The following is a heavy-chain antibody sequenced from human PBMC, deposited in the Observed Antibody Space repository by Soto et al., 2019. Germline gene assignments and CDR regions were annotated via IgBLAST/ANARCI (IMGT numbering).Heavy chain of an antibody. V-gene: IGHV1-2*02. D-gene: IGHD3-10*01. J-gene: IGHJ6*04. CDR3: ARDLCPLGSGSACPKYGLDL. Sequence: ASVKVSCKASGYTFTGHYMHWVRQVSGKGLEYLGWLKSDNGGAYFAPKFQGRVTFTRDTSTTTVYMELSGLRSDDTAVYFCARDLCPLGSGSACPKYGLDLRGKGPTVTVSS. CDR2: LKSDNGGA. CDR1: GYTFTGHY.